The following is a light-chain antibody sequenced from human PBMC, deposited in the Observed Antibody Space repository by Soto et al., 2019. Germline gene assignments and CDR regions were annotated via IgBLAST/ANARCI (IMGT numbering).Light chain of an antibody. Sequence: QSVLTQPASVSWSPGQSITISCTGTGSDVGAYNYVSWYQQCPGKAPKLIIYDVVNRPSGVSNRFSGSKSGNTAALIIFGLQAEDEADYYCCSYTSSSTYVFGTGTKVTVL. CDR2: DVV. CDR1: GSDVGAYNY. J-gene: IGLJ1*01. CDR3: CSYTSSSTYV. V-gene: IGLV2-14*01.